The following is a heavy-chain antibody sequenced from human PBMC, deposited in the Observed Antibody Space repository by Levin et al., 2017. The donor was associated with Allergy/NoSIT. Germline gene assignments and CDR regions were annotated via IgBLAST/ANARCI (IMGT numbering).Heavy chain of an antibody. V-gene: IGHV4-61*01. Sequence: SCAVSGGSVSVTNYYWSWIRQPPGKGLEWIGYIFYSGTTSYNPSLRSRVTISLDTSKSQFSLKLTSVTAADTAIYYCAREGAAKFDLWGQGTLVTVSS. CDR2: IFYSGTT. CDR1: GGSVSVTNYY. CDR3: AREGAAKFDL. D-gene: IGHD6-25*01. J-gene: IGHJ4*02.